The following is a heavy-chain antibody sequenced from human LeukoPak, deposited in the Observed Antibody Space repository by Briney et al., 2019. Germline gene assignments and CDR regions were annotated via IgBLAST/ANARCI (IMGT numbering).Heavy chain of an antibody. CDR3: ARPGNSSGWPLDY. CDR2: IYPGVSDT. D-gene: IGHD6-19*01. Sequence: GDSLKISCQGSGYSFTSYWIGWVRQLHGKGLEWMGIIYPGVSDTSYSPSFQGQDTISADKSISTDYLQWSSLKASDTAMYYCARPGNSSGWPLDYWGQGTLVTVSS. V-gene: IGHV5-51*01. CDR1: GYSFTSYW. J-gene: IGHJ4*02.